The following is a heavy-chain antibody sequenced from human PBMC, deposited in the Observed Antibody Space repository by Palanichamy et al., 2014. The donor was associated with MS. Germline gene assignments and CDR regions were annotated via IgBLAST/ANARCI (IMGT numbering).Heavy chain of an antibody. CDR3: ATDALGPLAF. Sequence: EVQLVESGGVLVKPGGSLRLSCAASGFFIGNYSMNWVRQAPGKGLEWVSSISSTPSHMYYADSVKGRFTISRDNVKNSLFLQMSSLRVEDTAVYYCATDALGPLAFWGQGTLVTVSS. J-gene: IGHJ4*02. V-gene: IGHV3-21*01. CDR2: ISSTPSHM. D-gene: IGHD7-27*01. CDR1: GFFIGNYS.